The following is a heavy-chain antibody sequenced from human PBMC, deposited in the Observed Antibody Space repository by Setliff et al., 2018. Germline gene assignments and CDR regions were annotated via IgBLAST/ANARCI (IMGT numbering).Heavy chain of an antibody. CDR2: VYYTGRT. V-gene: IGHV4-39*02. D-gene: IGHD3-9*01. Sequence: SETLSLTCNVSGGSVSSGYYYWDWIRQPPGKGLEWIGTVYYTGRTYYNPSLKSRVTIAVDAPDNHFSPKLRSVTAADTAVYYCARAPNDLGVDWLFNNYFDYWGHGTLVTVS. CDR1: GGSVSSGYYY. J-gene: IGHJ4*01. CDR3: ARAPNDLGVDWLFNNYFDY.